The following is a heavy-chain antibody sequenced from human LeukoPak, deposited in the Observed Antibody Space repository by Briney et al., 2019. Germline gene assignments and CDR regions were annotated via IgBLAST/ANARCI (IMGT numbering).Heavy chain of an antibody. CDR3: ARSNQPLGFVLDY. D-gene: IGHD2-2*01. Sequence: PGGSLRLSCAASGFTFSSYGMHWVRQAPGKGLEWVAVIWYDGSNKYYADSVKGRFTISRDNSKNTLYLQMNSLRAEDTAVYYCARSNQPLGFVLDYWGQGTLVTVSS. CDR2: IWYDGSNK. J-gene: IGHJ4*02. CDR1: GFTFSSYG. V-gene: IGHV3-33*01.